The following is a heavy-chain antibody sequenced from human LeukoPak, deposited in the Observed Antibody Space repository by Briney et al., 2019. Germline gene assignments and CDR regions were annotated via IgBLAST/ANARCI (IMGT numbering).Heavy chain of an antibody. CDR2: IYHSGST. CDR3: AREKAIAYCGGDCQGAFDI. J-gene: IGHJ3*02. Sequence: SETLSLTCAVSGGSISSGGYSWSWIRQPPGKGLERIGYIYHSGSTYYNPSLKSRVTISVDRSKNQFSLKLSSVTAADTAVYYCAREKAIAYCGGDCQGAFDIWGQGTMVTVSS. D-gene: IGHD2-21*02. V-gene: IGHV4-30-2*01. CDR1: GGSISSGGYS.